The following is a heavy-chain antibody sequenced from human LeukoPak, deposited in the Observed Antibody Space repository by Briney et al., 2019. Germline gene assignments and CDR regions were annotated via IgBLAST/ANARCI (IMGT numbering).Heavy chain of an antibody. CDR2: ISETI. Sequence: GGSLRLSCIASGFVFSRDNMNWVRQAPGKGLEWVAHISETIYYADSVQGRFAISRDNAKNSLYLQMSNLRVDDTAMYYCVREVGRPKTFYFDSWGRGTPVTVSS. J-gene: IGHJ4*02. CDR3: VREVGRPKTFYFDS. V-gene: IGHV3-48*04. D-gene: IGHD3-16*01. CDR1: GFVFSRDN.